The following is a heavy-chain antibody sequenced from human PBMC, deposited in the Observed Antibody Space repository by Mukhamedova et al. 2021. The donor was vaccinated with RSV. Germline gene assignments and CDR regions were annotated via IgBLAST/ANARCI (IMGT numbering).Heavy chain of an antibody. CDR3: ARLGPKTTVFVARAGRRARSFYY. Sequence: WEELEWIGEINHSGSTNYNPYLKSRVTISVDTSKNQFSLKLSSVTAAETAVSYFARLGPKTTVFVARAGRRARSFYYWGHGTLVTVS. V-gene: IGHV4-34*01. J-gene: IGHJ4*01. D-gene: IGHD4-11*01. CDR2: INHSGST.